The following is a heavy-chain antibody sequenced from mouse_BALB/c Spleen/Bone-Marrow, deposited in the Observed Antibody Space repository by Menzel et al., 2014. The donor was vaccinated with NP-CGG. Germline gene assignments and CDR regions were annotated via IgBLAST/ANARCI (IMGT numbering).Heavy chain of an antibody. V-gene: IGHV14-3*02. J-gene: IGHJ1*01. CDR1: GFNIKDTY. CDR2: IDPASGNT. D-gene: IGHD2-14*01. Sequence: VQLQQSGAELVKPGASVKLSCTASGFNIKDTYLHWVKQRPDQGLDWIGRIDPASGNTKYDPKFQGKATITADTSSNTANLQLSSLTSEDTAVYYCASYRYGWYFDVWGAGTTVTVSS. CDR3: ASYRYGWYFDV.